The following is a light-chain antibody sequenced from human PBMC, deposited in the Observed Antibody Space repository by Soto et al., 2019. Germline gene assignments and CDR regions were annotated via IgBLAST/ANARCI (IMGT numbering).Light chain of an antibody. CDR1: QDISNY. V-gene: IGKV1-33*01. CDR3: QQYDNLPALT. CDR2: DAS. J-gene: IGKJ4*01. Sequence: DIQMTQSPSSLSASVGDRVTITCQASQDISNYLNWYQQKPGKAPKLLIYDASNLETGVPSRFSGSGSGTDVTVTISSLQPEDIATYYCQQYDNLPALTFGGGNKVEIK.